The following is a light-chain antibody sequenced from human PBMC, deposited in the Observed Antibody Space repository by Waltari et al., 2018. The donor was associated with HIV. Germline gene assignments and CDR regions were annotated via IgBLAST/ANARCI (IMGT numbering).Light chain of an antibody. CDR3: SSYTSSSTLVV. CDR1: SSAVGGYNY. Sequence: QSALTQPASVSGSPGQSITISCTGTSSAVGGYNYVSWYQQHPGKAPKLMIYDVSNRPSGVSNRFPGSKSGNTASLTISGLQAEDEADYYCSSYTSSSTLVVFGGGTKLTVL. CDR2: DVS. J-gene: IGLJ2*01. V-gene: IGLV2-14*01.